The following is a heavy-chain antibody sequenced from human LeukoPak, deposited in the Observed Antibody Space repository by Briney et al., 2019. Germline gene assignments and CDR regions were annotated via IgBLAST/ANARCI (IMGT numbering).Heavy chain of an antibody. V-gene: IGHV3-73*01. D-gene: IGHD6-19*01. Sequence: GGSLRLSCAASVFTFSGSAMHWVRQASGKGLEWVGRIRSKAKSYATDYAASVKGRFTISRDDSKNMVYLQMNSLRAEDTAVYYCAKDRGSSGWYVLDYWGQGTLVTVSS. CDR2: IRSKAKSYAT. CDR3: AKDRGSSGWYVLDY. J-gene: IGHJ4*02. CDR1: VFTFSGSA.